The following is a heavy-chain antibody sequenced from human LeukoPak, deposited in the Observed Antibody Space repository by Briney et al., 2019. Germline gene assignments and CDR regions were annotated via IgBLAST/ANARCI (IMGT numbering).Heavy chain of an antibody. J-gene: IGHJ6*03. CDR2: ISSSSSYI. CDR3: ARAVTVAWSERRPGYYYMDV. CDR1: GFTFSSYS. D-gene: IGHD1-1*01. V-gene: IGHV3-21*01. Sequence: PGGSLRLSCAASGFTFSSYSMNWVRQAPGKGLEWVSSISSSSSYIYYADSVKGRFTISRDNAKNSLYLQMNSLRAEDTAIYYCARAVTVAWSERRPGYYYMDVWGKGTTVTVSS.